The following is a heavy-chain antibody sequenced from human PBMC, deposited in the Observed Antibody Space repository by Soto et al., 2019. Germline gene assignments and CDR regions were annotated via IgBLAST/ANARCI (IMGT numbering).Heavy chain of an antibody. V-gene: IGHV3-30-3*01. D-gene: IGHD2-2*01. Sequence: VQLVESGGGVVQPGRSLRLSCAASGFTFSSYAMHWVRQAPGKGLEWVAVISYDGSNKYYADSVKGRFTISRDNSKNTLYLQMNSLRAEDTAVYYCARDVYCSSTSCYVIGWFDPWGQGTLVTVSS. CDR1: GFTFSSYA. CDR2: ISYDGSNK. CDR3: ARDVYCSSTSCYVIGWFDP. J-gene: IGHJ5*02.